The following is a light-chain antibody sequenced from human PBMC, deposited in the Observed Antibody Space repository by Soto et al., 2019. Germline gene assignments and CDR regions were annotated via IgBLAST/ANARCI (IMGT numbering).Light chain of an antibody. CDR1: QSISSW. CDR2: DAS. J-gene: IGKJ1*01. V-gene: IGKV1-5*01. CDR3: QQYNSYSPWT. Sequence: DIQMTQSPSTLSASVGSRFTITCRASQSISSWLAWYQQKPGKAPKLLXYDASSLESGVPSRFSGSGSGTEFTLTISSLQPDDFATYYCQQYNSYSPWTFGQGTKVDIK.